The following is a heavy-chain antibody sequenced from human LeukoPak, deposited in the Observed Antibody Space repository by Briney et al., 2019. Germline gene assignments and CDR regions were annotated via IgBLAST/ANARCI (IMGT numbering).Heavy chain of an antibody. CDR1: GGSISSYY. CDR3: ARLGCSGGSCYDHY. Sequence: PSETLSLTCTVSGGSISSYYWSWIRQPPGKGLEWIGYIYYSGSTNYNPSLKSRVTISVDTSKNEFSLKVNSVTAADTAVYHCARLGCSGGSCYDHYWGQGTLVTVSS. V-gene: IGHV4-59*08. CDR2: IYYSGST. D-gene: IGHD2-15*01. J-gene: IGHJ4*02.